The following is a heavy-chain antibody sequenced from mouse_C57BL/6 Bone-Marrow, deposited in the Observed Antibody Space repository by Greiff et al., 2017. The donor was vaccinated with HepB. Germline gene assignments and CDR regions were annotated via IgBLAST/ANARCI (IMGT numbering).Heavy chain of an antibody. Sequence: VKLQQPGAELVKPGASVKVSCKASGYTFTSYWMHWVKQRPGQGLEWIGRIHPSDSDTNYNQKFKGKATLTVDKSSSTTYMQLSSLTSEDSAVYYCAMKRIFSIRYFDVRGTGTTVTVSA. CDR3: AMKRIFSIRYFDV. CDR2: IHPSDSDT. V-gene: IGHV1-74*01. D-gene: IGHD2-4*01. J-gene: IGHJ1*03. CDR1: GYTFTSYW.